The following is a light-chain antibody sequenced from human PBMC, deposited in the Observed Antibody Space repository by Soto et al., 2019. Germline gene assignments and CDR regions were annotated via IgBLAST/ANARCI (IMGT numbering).Light chain of an antibody. V-gene: IGLV2-23*01. Sequence: QSVLTQPASVSGSPGQSITISCTGSSSDVGDYNLVSWYQQHPGQAPKLILYEGNKRPSGVSDRFSGSKSGNTASLTISGLRPEDEADYHCYSYAGAYTWVFGGGTQLTVL. CDR2: EGN. J-gene: IGLJ3*02. CDR3: YSYAGAYTWV. CDR1: SSDVGDYNL.